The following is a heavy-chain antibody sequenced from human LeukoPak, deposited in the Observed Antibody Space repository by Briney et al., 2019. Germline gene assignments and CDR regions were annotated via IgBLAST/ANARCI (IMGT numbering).Heavy chain of an antibody. CDR2: ISSSSSNI. Sequence: GGSLRLSCAASGFTFSSYAMNWVRQSPGKGLEWVSYISSSSSNIFYADSFKGRFTISRDNAQNSLYLQMNSLRVEDTAVYYCARDPPGAHFDYWGQGTLVTVSS. D-gene: IGHD7-27*01. V-gene: IGHV3-21*06. CDR1: GFTFSSYA. CDR3: ARDPPGAHFDY. J-gene: IGHJ4*02.